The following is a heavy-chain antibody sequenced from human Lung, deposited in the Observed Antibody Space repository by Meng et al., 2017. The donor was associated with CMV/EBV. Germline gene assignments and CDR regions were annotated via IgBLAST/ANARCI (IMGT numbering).Heavy chain of an antibody. D-gene: IGHD1-26*01. CDR1: GFTFSGYS. J-gene: IGHJ4*01. V-gene: IGHV3-21*01. Sequence: GESLKISCVASGFTFSGYSMNWVRQTPGKGLEWVSSITSRSSNTYYSDSVKGRFTISRDNAKNSLYLQMNSLRDEDTAVYYCARDLIRGVVGARPRGPGDLWGHGXLVTVSS. CDR2: ITSRSSNT. CDR3: ARDLIRGVVGARPRGPGDL.